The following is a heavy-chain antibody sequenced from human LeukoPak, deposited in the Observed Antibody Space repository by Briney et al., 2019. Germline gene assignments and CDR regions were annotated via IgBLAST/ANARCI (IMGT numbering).Heavy chain of an antibody. CDR3: AGDSGDYPYYFDS. CDR1: GGSISSGIYS. CDR2: IYHTGHT. V-gene: IGHV4-30-2*01. Sequence: PSETLSLTCAVSGGSISSGIYSWNWIRQPPGMGLEWIGYIYHTGHTYYNPSLKSRVTISVDRSKNQFSLKLSSVTAADTAVYYCAGDSGDYPYYFDSWGQGALVTVSS. J-gene: IGHJ4*02. D-gene: IGHD3-10*01.